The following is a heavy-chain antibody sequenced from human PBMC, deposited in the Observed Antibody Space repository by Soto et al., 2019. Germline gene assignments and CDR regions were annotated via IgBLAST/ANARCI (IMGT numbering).Heavy chain of an antibody. V-gene: IGHV1-18*01. D-gene: IGHD6-19*01. CDR3: ARDGRSGWFSPFIRGNSIDY. CDR1: GYTFTSYG. CDR2: ISAYNGNT. Sequence: QVPLVQSGAEVKKPGASVKVSCKASGYTFTSYGISWVRQAPGQGLEWMGWISAYNGNTNYAQKLQGRVTMTTDTSTSTAYMELRSLRSDDTAVYYCARDGRSGWFSPFIRGNSIDYWGQGTLVTVSS. J-gene: IGHJ4*02.